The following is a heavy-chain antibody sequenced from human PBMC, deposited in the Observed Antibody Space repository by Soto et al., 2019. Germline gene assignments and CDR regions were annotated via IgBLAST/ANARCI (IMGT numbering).Heavy chain of an antibody. V-gene: IGHV3-13*04. Sequence: AGSLTLSCSASGFSFSRYDMYWVRQGRGKGLEWVSAIGTTGDTYYAGSVKGRFTISRENAKNSLYLQMNSLRAGDTAIYFCARAIGPTLFDYWGQGTLVTVSS. CDR1: GFSFSRYD. CDR2: IGTTGDT. CDR3: ARAIGPTLFDY. D-gene: IGHD3-22*01. J-gene: IGHJ4*02.